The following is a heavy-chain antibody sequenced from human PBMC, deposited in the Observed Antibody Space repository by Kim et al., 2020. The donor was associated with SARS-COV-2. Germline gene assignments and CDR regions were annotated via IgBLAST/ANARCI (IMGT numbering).Heavy chain of an antibody. Sequence: SETLSLTCTVSGGSISSYYWSWIRQPPGKGLEWIGYIYYSGSTNYNPSLKSRVTISVDTSKNQFSLKLSSVTAADTAVYYCARALSSSLYGMDVWGQGTTVTVSS. CDR1: GGSISSYY. CDR3: ARALSSSLYGMDV. D-gene: IGHD6-13*01. CDR2: IYYSGST. V-gene: IGHV4-59*01. J-gene: IGHJ6*02.